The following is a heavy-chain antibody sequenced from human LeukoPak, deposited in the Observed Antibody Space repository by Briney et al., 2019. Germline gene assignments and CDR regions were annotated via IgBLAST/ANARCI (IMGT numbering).Heavy chain of an antibody. CDR2: INHSGST. Sequence: SETLSLTCAVYGGSFSGYYWSWIRQPPGKGLEWIGEINHSGSTNYNPSLKSRVTISVDTSKNQFSLKLSSVTAADTAVYYCARFVLWLLHTTGGMDVWGQGATVTVSS. D-gene: IGHD2-15*01. CDR1: GGSFSGYY. CDR3: ARFVLWLLHTTGGMDV. J-gene: IGHJ6*02. V-gene: IGHV4-34*01.